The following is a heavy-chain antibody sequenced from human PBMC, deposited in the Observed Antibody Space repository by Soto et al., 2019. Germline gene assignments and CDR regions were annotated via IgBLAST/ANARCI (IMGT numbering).Heavy chain of an antibody. CDR3: ARGTYCGGDCYSREFDY. V-gene: IGHV4-31*03. Sequence: QVQLQESGPGLVKPSQTLSLTCIVSGGSISSGGYYWSWIRQHPGNGLEWIGYIYYSGSTYYNPSLKSRVTISGDSSKNQFSLKLSSVTAADTAVYYCARGTYCGGDCYSREFDYWGQGTLVTVSS. J-gene: IGHJ4*02. CDR1: GGSISSGGYY. D-gene: IGHD2-21*02. CDR2: IYYSGST.